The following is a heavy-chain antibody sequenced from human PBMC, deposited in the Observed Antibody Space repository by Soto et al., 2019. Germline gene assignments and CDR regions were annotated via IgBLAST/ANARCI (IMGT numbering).Heavy chain of an antibody. CDR1: GYTFTSYG. D-gene: IGHD2-15*01. CDR3: ARIASLDIVVVVAATPRSLDAFDI. J-gene: IGHJ3*02. CDR2: ISAYNGNT. Sequence: QVQLVQSGAEVKKPGASVKVSCKASGYTFTSYGISWVRQAPGQGLEWMGWISAYNGNTNYAQKLQGRVTMTTDTSTSTAYMELRSLRSADTAVYYCARIASLDIVVVVAATPRSLDAFDIWGQGTMVTVSS. V-gene: IGHV1-18*01.